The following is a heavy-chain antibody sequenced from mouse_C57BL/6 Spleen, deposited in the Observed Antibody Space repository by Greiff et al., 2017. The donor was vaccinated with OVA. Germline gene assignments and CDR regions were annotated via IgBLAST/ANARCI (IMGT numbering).Heavy chain of an antibody. CDR1: GYTFTSYW. CDR3: ARSRDLYAMDY. V-gene: IGHV1-69*01. Sequence: QVQLQQPGAELVMPGASVKLSCKASGYTFTSYWMHWVKQRPGKGLEWIGEIDPSDSYTNYNQKFKGKSTLTVDKSSSTAYMQLSSLTSEDSAVYYCARSRDLYAMDYWGQGTSVTVSS. J-gene: IGHJ4*01. D-gene: IGHD3-3*01. CDR2: IDPSDSYT.